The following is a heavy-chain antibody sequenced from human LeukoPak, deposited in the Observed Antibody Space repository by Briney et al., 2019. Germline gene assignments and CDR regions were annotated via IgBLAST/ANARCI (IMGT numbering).Heavy chain of an antibody. CDR1: GYTFTSYD. V-gene: IGHV1-8*01. Sequence: ASVKVSCKASGYTFTSYDINWVRQATGQGLEWMGWMNPNSGNTGYAQKFQGRVTMTRNTSISTAYMELSSLRSEDTAVYYCARKRIAAAGNFLDYWGQGTLVTVSS. D-gene: IGHD6-13*01. CDR2: MNPNSGNT. J-gene: IGHJ4*02. CDR3: ARKRIAAAGNFLDY.